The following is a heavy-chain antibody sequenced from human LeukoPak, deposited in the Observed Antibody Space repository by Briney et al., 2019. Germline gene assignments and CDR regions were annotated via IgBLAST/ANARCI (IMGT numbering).Heavy chain of an antibody. CDR3: ARGGSGRTQDDAFDI. D-gene: IGHD3-10*01. CDR1: GFTFSRYG. Sequence: PGGSLRLSCAASGFTFSRYGMHWVRQAPGKGLEWVALISYDASNKYYADSVKGRFTISRDKSKNTLYLQMNSLRAEDTAVYYCARGGSGRTQDDAFDIWGQGTMVTVSS. V-gene: IGHV3-30*03. J-gene: IGHJ3*02. CDR2: ISYDASNK.